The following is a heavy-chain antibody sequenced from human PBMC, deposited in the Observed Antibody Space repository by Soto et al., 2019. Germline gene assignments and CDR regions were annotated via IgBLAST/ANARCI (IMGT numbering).Heavy chain of an antibody. CDR3: ARGPLVRGVLLHWFDP. V-gene: IGHV1-3*01. D-gene: IGHD3-10*01. CDR2: INAGNGNT. CDR1: GYTFTSYA. Sequence: QVQLVQSGAEVKKPGASVKVSCKASGYTFTSYAMHWVRQAPGQRLEWMGWINAGNGNTKYSQKFQGRVTITRDTSASTAYMELSSLSSADTAVYYCARGPLVRGVLLHWFDPWGQGTLVTVSS. J-gene: IGHJ5*02.